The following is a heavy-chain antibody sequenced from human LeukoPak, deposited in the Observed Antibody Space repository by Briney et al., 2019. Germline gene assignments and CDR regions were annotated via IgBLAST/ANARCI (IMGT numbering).Heavy chain of an antibody. CDR2: ISWNSATI. CDR1: GFTFDDYA. V-gene: IGHV3-9*01. D-gene: IGHD1-1*01. Sequence: PGGSLRLSCAASGFTFDDYAMHWVRQAPGKGLEWVSGISWNSATIDYADSVKGRFTISRDNAKNSLSLEMNSLRAEDTAFYYCAKSSGSSFGTYYFDSWGQGTLVTVSS. J-gene: IGHJ4*02. CDR3: AKSSGSSFGTYYFDS.